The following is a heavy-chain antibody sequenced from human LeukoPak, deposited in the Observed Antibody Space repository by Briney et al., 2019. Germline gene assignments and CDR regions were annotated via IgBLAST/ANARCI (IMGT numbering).Heavy chain of an antibody. CDR3: AKQFLWFGELSHFDY. Sequence: GGSLRLSCAASGFTFSSYGMHWVRQAPGKGLEWVAFIRSDGSYKYYADSVKGRFTISRDNSKNTLYVQMNSLRAEDTAVYYCAKQFLWFGELSHFDYWGQGSLVTVSS. D-gene: IGHD3-10*01. V-gene: IGHV3-30*02. CDR2: IRSDGSYK. J-gene: IGHJ4*02. CDR1: GFTFSSYG.